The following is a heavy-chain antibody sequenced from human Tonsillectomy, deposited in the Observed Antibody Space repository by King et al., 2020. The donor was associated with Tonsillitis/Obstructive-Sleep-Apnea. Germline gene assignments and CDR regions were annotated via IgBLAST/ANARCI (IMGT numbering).Heavy chain of an antibody. CDR1: GFSFSNYA. D-gene: IGHD3-9*01. CDR2: VSFDGRSYN. CDR3: ANGPHYDILAGYPLFNY. J-gene: IGHJ4*02. Sequence: VQLVESGGGVVQPGRSLRLSCAASGFSFSNYAMHWVRQAPGKGLEWVAVVSFDGRSYNYYADSVRCRFTISRDNSKSTLYLVMTSLRVEDTALYYCANGPHYDILAGYPLFNYWGRGTLVTVSS. V-gene: IGHV3-30*18.